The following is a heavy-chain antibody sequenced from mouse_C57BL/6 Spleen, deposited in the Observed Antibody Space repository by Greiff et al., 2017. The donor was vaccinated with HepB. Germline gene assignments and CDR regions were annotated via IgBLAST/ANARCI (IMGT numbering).Heavy chain of an antibody. CDR1: GYAFSSYW. D-gene: IGHD2-4*01. CDR3: ARGDYDGYYYAMDY. J-gene: IGHJ4*01. CDR2: IYPGDGDT. V-gene: IGHV1-80*01. Sequence: LQQSGAELVKPGASVKISCKASGYAFSSYWMNWVKQRPGKGLEWIGQIYPGDGDTNYNGKFKGKATLTADKSSSTAYMQLSSLTSEDSAVYFCARGDYDGYYYAMDYWGQGTSVTVSS.